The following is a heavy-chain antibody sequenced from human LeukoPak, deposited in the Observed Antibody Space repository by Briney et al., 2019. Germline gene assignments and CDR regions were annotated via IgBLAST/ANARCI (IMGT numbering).Heavy chain of an antibody. D-gene: IGHD3-22*01. Sequence: GWSLRLSCAASGFTFSSYAMSSVRQAPGKRLERGSAISGSGGSTYYADSVKGRFTISREYSKNTLYLQMNSLTAEVTAVYYSXXXXXXXSSGYKRGYFDYWGQGTLVTVSS. CDR1: GFTFSSYA. V-gene: IGHV3-23*01. CDR3: XXXXXXXSSGYKRGYFDY. CDR2: ISGSGGST. J-gene: IGHJ4*02.